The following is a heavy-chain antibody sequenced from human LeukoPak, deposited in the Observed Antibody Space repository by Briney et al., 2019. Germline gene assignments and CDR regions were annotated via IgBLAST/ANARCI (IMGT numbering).Heavy chain of an antibody. D-gene: IGHD5-12*01. V-gene: IGHV3-7*03. CDR3: ARDGYEKSIDY. Sequence: GGSLRLSCAASGFTFSSYWMNWVRQAPGKGLEWVANIKQDGSEKYYVDSVKGRFTISRDNAKNSLYLQMNSLRAEDTAVYYCARDGYEKSIDYWGQGTLVTVSS. CDR1: GFTFSSYW. J-gene: IGHJ4*02. CDR2: IKQDGSEK.